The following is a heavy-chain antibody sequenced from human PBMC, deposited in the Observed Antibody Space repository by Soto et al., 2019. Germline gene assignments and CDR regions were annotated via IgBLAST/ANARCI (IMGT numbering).Heavy chain of an antibody. CDR3: ARRQYYGDYDGYYYYMDV. CDR2: IYYSGST. D-gene: IGHD4-17*01. CDR1: GGSISSSSYY. Sequence: QLQLQESGPGLVKPSETLSLTCTVSGGSISSSSYYWGWIRQPPGKGLEWIGSIYYSGSTYYNPSLKSRVTISVDTSKNQFSLKLSSVTAADTAVYYCARRQYYGDYDGYYYYMDVWGKGTTVTVSS. V-gene: IGHV4-39*01. J-gene: IGHJ6*03.